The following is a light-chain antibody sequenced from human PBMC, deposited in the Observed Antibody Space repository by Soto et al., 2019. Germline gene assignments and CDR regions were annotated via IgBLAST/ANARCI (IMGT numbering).Light chain of an antibody. V-gene: IGKV3-15*01. CDR2: GAS. CDR1: QSVSSN. CDR3: QQYNNWPPIT. J-gene: IGKJ5*01. Sequence: ELVMPQSPATLSVSPGARSSLSGRASQSVSSNLARYQQKPGQAPRLLIYGASTRATGIPARFSGSGSGTEFILTISSLQSEDLAVYYCQQYNNWPPITFGQGTRLEIK.